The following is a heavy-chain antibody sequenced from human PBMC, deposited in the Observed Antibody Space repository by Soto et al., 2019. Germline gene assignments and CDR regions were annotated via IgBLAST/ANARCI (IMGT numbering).Heavy chain of an antibody. CDR3: ARGVGTKYYYDSSGYYGYFDY. D-gene: IGHD3-22*01. CDR1: GYTFTSYY. J-gene: IGHJ4*02. CDR2: INPSGGST. Sequence: ASVKVSCKASGYTFTSYYMHRVRQAPGQGLEWMGIINPSGGSTSYAQKFQGRVTMTRDTSTSTVYMELSSLRSEDTAVYYCARGVGTKYYYDSSGYYGYFDYWGQGTLVTVSS. V-gene: IGHV1-46*01.